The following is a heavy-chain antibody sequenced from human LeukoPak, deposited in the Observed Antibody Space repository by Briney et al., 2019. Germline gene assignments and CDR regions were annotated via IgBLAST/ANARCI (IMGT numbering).Heavy chain of an antibody. V-gene: IGHV3-23*01. Sequence: GSLRLSCAASGFPFRNYVMSWVRQAPGKGLEWVSAISGSGGSTYYADSVKGRFTISRDNSKNTLYLQMNSLRAEDTAVYYCAKAPDYDSSGYYYYFDYWGQGTLVTVSS. D-gene: IGHD3-22*01. CDR2: ISGSGGST. J-gene: IGHJ4*02. CDR3: AKAPDYDSSGYYYYFDY. CDR1: GFPFRNYV.